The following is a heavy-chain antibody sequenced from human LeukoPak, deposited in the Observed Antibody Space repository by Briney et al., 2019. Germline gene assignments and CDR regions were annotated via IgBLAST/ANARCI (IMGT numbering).Heavy chain of an antibody. J-gene: IGHJ5*02. CDR2: INHSGST. V-gene: IGHV4-34*01. CDR1: GGSFSGYY. CDR3: ARGPGITIFGVDSAAGFDP. Sequence: SETLSLTCAVYGGSFSGYYWSWIRQPPGKGLEWIGEINHSGSTDYNPSLKSRVTISVDTSKNQFSLKLSSVTAADTAVYYCARGPGITIFGVDSAAGFDPWGQGTLVTVSS. D-gene: IGHD3-3*01.